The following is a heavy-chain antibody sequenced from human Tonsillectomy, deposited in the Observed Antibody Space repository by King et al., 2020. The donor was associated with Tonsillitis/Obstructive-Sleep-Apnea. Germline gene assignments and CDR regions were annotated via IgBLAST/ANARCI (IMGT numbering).Heavy chain of an antibody. D-gene: IGHD2-2*01. CDR2: INHSGST. Sequence: VQLQQWGAGLLKPSETLSLTCAVYGGTFSGYYWSWIRQPPGKGLEWIGEINHSGSTNYNPSLKSRVTISADTSKNQVSLKLSSVTAADTAVYYCARRGYCRSTSCIGGWFDPWGQGTLVTVSS. CDR3: ARRGYCRSTSCIGGWFDP. J-gene: IGHJ5*02. CDR1: GGTFSGYY. V-gene: IGHV4-34*01.